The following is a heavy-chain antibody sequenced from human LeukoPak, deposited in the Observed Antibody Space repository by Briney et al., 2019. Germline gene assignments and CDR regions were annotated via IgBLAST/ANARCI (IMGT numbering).Heavy chain of an antibody. D-gene: IGHD3-10*01. Sequence: SDTLSLTCAVSGYSITSSSWWGWIRPPPGKGLEWIGYIYHSGTTYYNPSLQSRVTMSVDTSKNQFSLKLSSVTAVDTAVYYCARKENVYYYFDYWGQGTLVTVSS. J-gene: IGHJ4*02. CDR1: GYSITSSSW. CDR2: IYHSGTT. V-gene: IGHV4-28*01. CDR3: ARKENVYYYFDY.